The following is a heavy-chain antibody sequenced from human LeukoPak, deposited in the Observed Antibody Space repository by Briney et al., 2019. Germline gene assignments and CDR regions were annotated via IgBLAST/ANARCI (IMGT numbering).Heavy chain of an antibody. CDR3: ARAPAYCSSTSCPPRY. CDR2: IYPGDSDT. Sequence: GESLKTSCKGSGYSFTSYWIGWVRQMPGKGLEWMGIIYPGDSDTRYSPSFQGQVTISADKSISTAYLQWSSLKASDTAMYYCARAPAYCSSTSCPPRYWGQGTLVTVSS. V-gene: IGHV5-51*01. CDR1: GYSFTSYW. J-gene: IGHJ4*02. D-gene: IGHD2-2*01.